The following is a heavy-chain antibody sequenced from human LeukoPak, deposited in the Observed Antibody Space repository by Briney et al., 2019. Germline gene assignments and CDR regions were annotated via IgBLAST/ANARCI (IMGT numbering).Heavy chain of an antibody. CDR2: IRSKAYGGAT. V-gene: IGHV3-49*03. J-gene: IGHJ4*02. D-gene: IGHD2-2*01. Sequence: GGSLRLSCTASGFTFGDYTMSWFRQAPGKGLEWVGFIRSKAYGGATEYAASVQGRFSVSRDDSKSIAYLQMNSLKTEDTAVYYCTRSYCGSTRCYVGQFDYWGQGTLVTVSS. CDR1: GFTFGDYT. CDR3: TRSYCGSTRCYVGQFDY.